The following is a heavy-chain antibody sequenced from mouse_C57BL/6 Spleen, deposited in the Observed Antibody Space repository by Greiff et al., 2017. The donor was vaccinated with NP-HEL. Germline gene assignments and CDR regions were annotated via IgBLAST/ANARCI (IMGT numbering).Heavy chain of an antibody. CDR3: ARSVVTTGLDY. J-gene: IGHJ2*01. V-gene: IGHV1-64*01. Sequence: QVQLQQPGAELVKPGASVKLSCKASGYTFTSYWMHWVKQRPGQGLEWIGMIHPNSGSTNYNEKFKSKATLTVDKSSSTAYMQLSSLTSEDSAVYYCARSVVTTGLDYWGQGTTLTVSS. D-gene: IGHD1-1*01. CDR1: GYTFTSYW. CDR2: IHPNSGST.